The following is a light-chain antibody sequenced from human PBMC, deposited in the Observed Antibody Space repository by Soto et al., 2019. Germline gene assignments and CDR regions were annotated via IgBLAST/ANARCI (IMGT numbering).Light chain of an antibody. J-gene: IGKJ1*01. Sequence: DIQMTQSPSTLSASVGDRVTITCRASQSINSWLAWFQQKPGKAPKLLNYKASSLESGVPARVSGSGSETEFTLTISSLQPDDFATYFCQQYNIYSWTFGQGTKVEI. V-gene: IGKV1-5*03. CDR2: KAS. CDR1: QSINSW. CDR3: QQYNIYSWT.